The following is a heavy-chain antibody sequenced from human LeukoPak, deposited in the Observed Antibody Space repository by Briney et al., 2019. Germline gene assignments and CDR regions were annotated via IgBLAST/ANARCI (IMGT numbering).Heavy chain of an antibody. CDR1: TFTFSDYH. CDR2: ISNSGSTI. Sequence: GGSLRLSCAASTFTFSDYHMSWIRQAPGKGLEWISYISNSGSTIYYADSVKGRSTISRDNAKNSLYLQTNSLRAEDTAVYYCAKGGKWDVTPFDYWGQGTLVTVSS. D-gene: IGHD1-26*01. V-gene: IGHV3-11*01. J-gene: IGHJ4*02. CDR3: AKGGKWDVTPFDY.